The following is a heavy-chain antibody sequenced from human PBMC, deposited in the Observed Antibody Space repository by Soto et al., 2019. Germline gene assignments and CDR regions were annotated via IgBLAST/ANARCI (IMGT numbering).Heavy chain of an antibody. J-gene: IGHJ4*02. CDR3: ARDPSPYYYDSSGYPSLYY. Sequence: QVQLVQSGAEVKKPGSSVKVSCKASGGTFSSYAISWVRQAPGQGLEWMGGIIPIFGTANYAQKFQGRVTITADESTSKAYMELSSLRSEDTAVYYCARDPSPYYYDSSGYPSLYYWGQGTLVTVSS. CDR2: IIPIFGTA. V-gene: IGHV1-69*01. D-gene: IGHD3-22*01. CDR1: GGTFSSYA.